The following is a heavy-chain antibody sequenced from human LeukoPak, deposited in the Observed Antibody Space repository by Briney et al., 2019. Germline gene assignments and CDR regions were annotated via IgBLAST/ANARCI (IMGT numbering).Heavy chain of an antibody. D-gene: IGHD2-15*01. Sequence: PSETLSLTCAVYGGSFSGYYWSWIRQPPGKGLEWIGEINHSGSTNYNPSLKSRVTISVDTSKNQFSLKLSSVTAADTAVYYCARGTSRYCSGGSCHTDWGQGTLVAVSS. CDR3: ARGTSRYCSGGSCHTD. CDR1: GGSFSGYY. J-gene: IGHJ4*02. V-gene: IGHV4-34*01. CDR2: INHSGST.